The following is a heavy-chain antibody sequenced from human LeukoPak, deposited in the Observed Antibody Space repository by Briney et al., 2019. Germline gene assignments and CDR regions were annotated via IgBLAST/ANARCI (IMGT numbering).Heavy chain of an antibody. CDR1: GYTFTSYG. V-gene: IGHV1-18*01. D-gene: IGHD2-2*01. Sequence: GASVKVSCKASGYTFTSYGISWVRQAPGQGLEWMGWISAYNGNTNYAQKLQGRVTMTTDTSTSTAYMELRSLRSDDTAVYYCASGDCSSTSCPEEDWFDPWGQGTLVTVSS. CDR2: ISAYNGNT. CDR3: ASGDCSSTSCPEEDWFDP. J-gene: IGHJ5*02.